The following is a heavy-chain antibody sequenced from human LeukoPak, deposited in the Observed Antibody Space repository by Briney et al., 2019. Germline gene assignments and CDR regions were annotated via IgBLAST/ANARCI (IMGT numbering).Heavy chain of an antibody. J-gene: IGHJ4*02. CDR3: ARGRCSGGSCYSGRYFDY. CDR1: GGSFSGYY. D-gene: IGHD2-15*01. Sequence: SETLSLTCAVYGGSFSGYYWSWIRQPPGKGLEWIGEINHSGSTNYNPSLKNRVTISVDTSKNQFSLKLSSVTAADTAVYYCARGRCSGGSCYSGRYFDYWGQGTLVTVSS. V-gene: IGHV4-34*01. CDR2: INHSGST.